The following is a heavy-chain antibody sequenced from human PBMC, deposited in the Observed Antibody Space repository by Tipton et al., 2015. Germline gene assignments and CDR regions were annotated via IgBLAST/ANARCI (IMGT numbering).Heavy chain of an antibody. CDR2: ISGSGRST. CDR1: GFTFSGYA. D-gene: IGHD6-19*01. J-gene: IGHJ4*02. CDR3: AKGGGGWNPFDY. Sequence: GSLRLSCAASGFTFSGYAMSWVRQAPGKGLEWVSAISGSGRSTFYADSVKGRLTISRDNSKNTLYLQMNSLRAEDTAVYFCAKGGGGWNPFDYWGQGTLVTVSS. V-gene: IGHV3-23*01.